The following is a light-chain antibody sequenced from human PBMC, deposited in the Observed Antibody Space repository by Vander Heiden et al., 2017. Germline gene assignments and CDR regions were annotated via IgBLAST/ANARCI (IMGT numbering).Light chain of an antibody. V-gene: IGKV3-15*01. CDR3: QQYHDWPFT. Sequence: IVMTHSPATLSVSPGERVTLSCRASQSVNNNLAWYQQKPGKAPRLLIYGASTRATGIPARFSGSGSGTDFTLTISGLQSEDFAIYFCQQYHDWPFTFGGGTKVEIK. CDR2: GAS. CDR1: QSVNNN. J-gene: IGKJ4*01.